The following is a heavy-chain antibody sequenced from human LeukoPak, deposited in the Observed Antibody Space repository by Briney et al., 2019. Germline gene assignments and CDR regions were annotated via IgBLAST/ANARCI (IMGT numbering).Heavy chain of an antibody. CDR2: INHSGST. J-gene: IGHJ3*02. CDR3: ARQGIDAFDI. CDR1: GGSFSGYY. V-gene: IGHV4-34*01. Sequence: SETLSLTCAVYGGSFSGYYXSWIRXPPGKXLEWIGEINHSGSTNYNPSLKSRVTISVDTSKNQFSLKLSSVTAADTAVYYCARQGIDAFDIWGQGTLVTVSS.